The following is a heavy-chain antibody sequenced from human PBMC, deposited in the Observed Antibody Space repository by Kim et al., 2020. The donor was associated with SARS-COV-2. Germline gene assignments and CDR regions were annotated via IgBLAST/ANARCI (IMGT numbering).Heavy chain of an antibody. J-gene: IGHJ6*02. V-gene: IGHV1-46*01. CDR3: AREDIVVVPAAPGYGMDV. Sequence: ASVKVSCKASGYTFTSYYMHWVRQAPGQGLEWMGIINPSGGSTSYAQKFQGRVTMTRDTSTSTVYMELSSLRSEDTAVYYCAREDIVVVPAAPGYGMDVWGQGTTVTVSS. CDR2: INPSGGST. D-gene: IGHD2-2*01. CDR1: GYTFTSYY.